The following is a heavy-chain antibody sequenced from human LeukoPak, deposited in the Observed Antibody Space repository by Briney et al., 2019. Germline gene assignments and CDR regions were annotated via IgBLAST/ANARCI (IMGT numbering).Heavy chain of an antibody. CDR3: ARDVDYGGNPDFVD. V-gene: IGHV7-4-1*02. J-gene: IGHJ4*02. Sequence: ASVKVSCKASGYTFTNYAMNWVRQAPGQGLEWMGWINTNTGNPTYAQGFTGRFVFSLDTSVSTAYLQISSLKAEDTAVYYCARDVDYGGNPDFVDWGQGTLVTVSS. CDR2: INTNTGNP. CDR1: GYTFTNYA. D-gene: IGHD4-23*01.